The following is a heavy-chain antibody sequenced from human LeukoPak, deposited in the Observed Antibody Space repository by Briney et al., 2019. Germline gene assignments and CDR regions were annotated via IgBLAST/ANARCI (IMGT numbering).Heavy chain of an antibody. D-gene: IGHD3-22*01. Sequence: PGGSLRLSCAASWFAVSSNYMTSLRQAPGKGLEWVSVVYSGGNTIYAVSVQGRFTVSTDISKNTVFLQMSSLRAEDTAVYYCARVLDTSGDYPGGFDYWGRGTLVTVSS. CDR1: WFAVSSNY. CDR2: VYSGGNT. V-gene: IGHV3-53*01. CDR3: ARVLDTSGDYPGGFDY. J-gene: IGHJ4*02.